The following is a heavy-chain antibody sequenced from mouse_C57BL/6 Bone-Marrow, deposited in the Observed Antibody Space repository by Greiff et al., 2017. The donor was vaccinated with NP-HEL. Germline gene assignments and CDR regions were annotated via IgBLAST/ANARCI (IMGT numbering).Heavy chain of an antibody. V-gene: IGHV14-4*01. CDR2: IDPENGDT. Sequence: EVHLVESGAELVRPGASVKLSCTASGFNIKDDYMHWVKQRPEQGLEWIGWIDPENGDTEYASKFQGKATITADTSSNTAYLQLSSLTSEDTAVYYCTTDYGAWFAYWGQGTLVTVSA. D-gene: IGHD2-4*01. CDR1: GFNIKDDY. J-gene: IGHJ3*01. CDR3: TTDYGAWFAY.